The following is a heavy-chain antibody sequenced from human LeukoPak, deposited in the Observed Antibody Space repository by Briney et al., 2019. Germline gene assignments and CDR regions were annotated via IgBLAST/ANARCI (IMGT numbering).Heavy chain of an antibody. V-gene: IGHV3-11*06. Sequence: GGSLRLSCAASGFTFSDYYMSWIRQAPGEGLEWVSYISSSSSYTNYADSVKGRFTISRDNAKNSLYLQMNSLRAEDTAVYYCARARTYCSSTSCYLDAFDIWGQGTMVTVSS. CDR1: GFTFSDYY. CDR3: ARARTYCSSTSCYLDAFDI. CDR2: ISSSSSYT. J-gene: IGHJ3*02. D-gene: IGHD2-2*01.